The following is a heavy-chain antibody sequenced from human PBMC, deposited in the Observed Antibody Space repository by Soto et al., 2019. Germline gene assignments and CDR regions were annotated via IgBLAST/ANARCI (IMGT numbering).Heavy chain of an antibody. J-gene: IGHJ6*03. CDR3: ARTGYSGYDYNYYYYYMDV. CDR2: INPSGGST. CDR1: GYTFTSYY. V-gene: IGHV1-46*03. Sequence: GASVKVSCKASGYTFTSYYMHWVRQAPGQGLEWMGIINPSGGSTSYAQKFQGRVTMTRDTSTSTVYMELSSLRSEDTAVYYCARTGYSGYDYNYYYYYMDVWGKGTTVTVSS. D-gene: IGHD5-12*01.